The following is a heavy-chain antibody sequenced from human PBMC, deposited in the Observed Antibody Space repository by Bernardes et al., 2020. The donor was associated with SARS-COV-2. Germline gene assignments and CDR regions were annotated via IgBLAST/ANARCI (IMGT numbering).Heavy chain of an antibody. J-gene: IGHJ6*02. V-gene: IGHV4-34*01. Sequence: SEPLSLTCAVYGGSFSDYYWTWIRQPPGKGLEWIGEINHGGSTNYNPSLKSRVTISVDTSKNQFSLELSSVTAADTALYYCARGLRYSSGWYENALDVWGQGTRVTVSS. D-gene: IGHD6-19*01. CDR1: GGSFSDYY. CDR3: ARGLRYSSGWYENALDV. CDR2: INHGGST.